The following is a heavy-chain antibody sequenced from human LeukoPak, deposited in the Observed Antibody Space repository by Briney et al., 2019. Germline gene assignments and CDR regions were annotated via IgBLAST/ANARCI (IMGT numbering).Heavy chain of an antibody. V-gene: IGHV3-21*01. CDR1: GFTFSGYS. D-gene: IGHD5/OR15-5a*01. CDR2: ISDTGRYI. CDR3: ARGSVGYWFDP. Sequence: KPGGSLRLSCAASGFTFSGYSMNWVRLSPGKGLEWVSSISDTGRYIYYADSVKGRFIISRDNAKNSLYLQMNSLRADNTAVYYCARGSVGYWFDPWGQGTLVTVSS. J-gene: IGHJ5*02.